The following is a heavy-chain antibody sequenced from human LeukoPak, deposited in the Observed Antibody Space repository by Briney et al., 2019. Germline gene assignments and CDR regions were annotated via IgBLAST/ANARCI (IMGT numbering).Heavy chain of an antibody. Sequence: GGSLRLSCTASGFTFGDYAMSWFRQAPGKGLEWVGFIRSKAYGGTTEYAASVKGRFTISRDDSKSIAYLQMNSLKTEDTAVYYCTRDRSASYYYDSSGYYDYWGQGTLVTVSS. CDR1: GFTFGDYA. V-gene: IGHV3-49*03. CDR2: IRSKAYGGTT. D-gene: IGHD3-22*01. CDR3: TRDRSASYYYDSSGYYDY. J-gene: IGHJ4*02.